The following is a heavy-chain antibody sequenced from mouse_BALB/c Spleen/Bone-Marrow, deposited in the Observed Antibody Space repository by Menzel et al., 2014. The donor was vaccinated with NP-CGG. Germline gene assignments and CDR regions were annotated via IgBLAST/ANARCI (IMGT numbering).Heavy chain of an antibody. CDR1: GFSLTGYG. CDR3: ARDSFLITGALDY. V-gene: IGHV2-6-7*01. J-gene: IGHJ4*01. Sequence: VKLVESGPGLVAPSQSLSISCTVSGFSLTGYGVSWVRQPPGKGLEWLGKIWGDGSTAYNSAIKSRLSISKDNYKSQFFLKMSSLQNDDTARYYSARDSFLITGALDYWGQGTSVTVSS. CDR2: IWGDGST. D-gene: IGHD2-4*01.